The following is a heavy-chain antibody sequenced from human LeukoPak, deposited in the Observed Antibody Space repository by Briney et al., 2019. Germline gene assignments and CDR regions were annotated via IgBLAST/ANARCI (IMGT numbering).Heavy chain of an antibody. CDR3: ARVMPPRYCSSTSCYVSVWDYYYYYYMDV. Sequence: SETLSLTCTVSGGSISSSSYYWGWIRQPPGKGLEWIGSIYYSGSTYYNPSLKCRVTISVDTSKNQFSLKLSSVTAADTAVYYCARVMPPRYCSSTSCYVSVWDYYYYYYMDVWGKGTTVTVSS. V-gene: IGHV4-39*07. J-gene: IGHJ6*03. CDR1: GGSISSSSYY. D-gene: IGHD2-2*01. CDR2: IYYSGST.